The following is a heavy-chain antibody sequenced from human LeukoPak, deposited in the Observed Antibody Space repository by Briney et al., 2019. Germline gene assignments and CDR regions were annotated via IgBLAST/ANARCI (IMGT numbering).Heavy chain of an antibody. CDR2: IYFSGST. J-gene: IGHJ6*03. CDR1: GGSISSSSYY. D-gene: IGHD6-13*01. V-gene: IGHV4-39*07. CDR3: ARVWYGYYYMDV. Sequence: SETLSLTCTVSGGSISSSSYYWGWFRQPPGKGLEWIGSIYFSGSTYYSPSLKSRVTISMDTSKNQFSLKLSSVTAADTAVYYCARVWYGYYYMDVWGKGTTVTVSS.